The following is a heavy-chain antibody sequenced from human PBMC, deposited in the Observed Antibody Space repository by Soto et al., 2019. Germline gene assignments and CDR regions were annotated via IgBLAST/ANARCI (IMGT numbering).Heavy chain of an antibody. J-gene: IGHJ6*02. Sequence: SETLSLTCTVAGGSISSYYRSWIRQPAGKGLEWIGRIYTSGSTNYNPSLKSRVTMSVDTSKNQFSLKLSSVTAADTAVYYCARDKKRDSSGYYYSLYYGMDVWGQGTTVTVS. V-gene: IGHV4-4*07. CDR2: IYTSGST. D-gene: IGHD3-22*01. CDR3: ARDKKRDSSGYYYSLYYGMDV. CDR1: GGSISSYY.